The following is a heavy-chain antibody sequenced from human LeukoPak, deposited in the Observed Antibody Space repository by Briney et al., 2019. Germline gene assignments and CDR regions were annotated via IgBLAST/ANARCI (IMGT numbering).Heavy chain of an antibody. CDR2: ISGSGSST. Sequence: GGSLRLSCAATGFTFSSYGMSWVRQAPGKGLEWVSAISGSGSSTYYADSVKGRFTISRDNAKNSLYLQMNSLRAEDTAVYYCAELGITMIGGVWGKGTTVTISS. CDR1: GFTFSSYG. D-gene: IGHD3-10*02. CDR3: AELGITMIGGV. V-gene: IGHV3-23*01. J-gene: IGHJ6*04.